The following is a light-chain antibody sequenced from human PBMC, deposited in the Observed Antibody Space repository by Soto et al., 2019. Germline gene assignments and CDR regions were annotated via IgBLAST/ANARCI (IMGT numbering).Light chain of an antibody. CDR3: QQSYTSPRVT. V-gene: IGKV1-39*01. CDR2: ATS. J-gene: IGKJ4*01. Sequence: DIQMTQSPSSLSASVGATVTITCRASQSIGSYLNRYQQKPGKAPKVLMYATSSLQNGVPSRFSGSGSGTDFTLTISRLQPEDVATYFCQQSYTSPRVTVGGGTKVEIK. CDR1: QSIGSY.